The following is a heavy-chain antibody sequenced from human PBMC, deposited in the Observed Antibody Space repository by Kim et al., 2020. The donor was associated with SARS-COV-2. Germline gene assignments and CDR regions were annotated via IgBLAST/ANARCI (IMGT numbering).Heavy chain of an antibody. CDR1: GGSISSGNW. CDR2: IYRSGNT. J-gene: IGHJ4*02. CDR3: ARDKCTNGVCYTLFDD. V-gene: IGHV4-4*02. D-gene: IGHD2-8*01. Sequence: SETLSLTCAVSGGSISSGNWWSWVRQPPGKGLEWIGEIYRSGNTNYNPSLKSRVTISVDKSKNHFSLNLSSVTAADTAVYYCARDKCTNGVCYTLFDDWGQGTLVTVSS.